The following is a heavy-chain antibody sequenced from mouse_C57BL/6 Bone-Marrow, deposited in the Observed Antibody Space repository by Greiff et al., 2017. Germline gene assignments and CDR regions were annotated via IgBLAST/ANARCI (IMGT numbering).Heavy chain of an antibody. V-gene: IGHV1-64*01. CDR2: IHPNSGST. CDR3: AREGAYSNYNY. J-gene: IGHJ2*01. D-gene: IGHD2-5*01. Sequence: QVQLQQPGAELVKPGASVQLSCKASGYTFTSYWMHWVKQRPGQGLEWIGMIHPNSGSTNYNEKFKSKATLTVDKSSSTAYMQLSSLTSEDSAVYYCAREGAYSNYNYWGQGTTLTVSS. CDR1: GYTFTSYW.